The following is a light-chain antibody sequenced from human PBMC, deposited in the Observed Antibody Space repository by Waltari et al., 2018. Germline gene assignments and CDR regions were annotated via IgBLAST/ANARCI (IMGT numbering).Light chain of an antibody. CDR1: QCVLFSSNNRNY. J-gene: IGKJ2*01. CDR3: QQYYYIPYT. CDR2: WAS. V-gene: IGKV4-1*01. Sequence: DIVLTQSPDSLAVSLGERATINCKSSQCVLFSSNNRNYLARYRQKPGQPPNLLIYWASTRESGVPDRVSGSGSGTDFHRTISSLQAEDVAVYYCQQYYYIPYTFGQVTKLEIK.